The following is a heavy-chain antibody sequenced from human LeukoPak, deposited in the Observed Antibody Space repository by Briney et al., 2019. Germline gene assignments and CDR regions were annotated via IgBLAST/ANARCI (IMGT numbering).Heavy chain of an antibody. J-gene: IGHJ4*02. CDR1: GFAFSSYS. V-gene: IGHV3-21*01. Sequence: GGSLRLSCAASGFAFSSYSMNWVRQAPGKGLEWVSSISSSSSYIYYADSVKGRFTISRDNAKNSLYLQMNSLRAEDTAVYYCARGGLVLFDYWGQGTLVTVSS. CDR2: ISSSSSYI. CDR3: ARGGLVLFDY. D-gene: IGHD4/OR15-4a*01.